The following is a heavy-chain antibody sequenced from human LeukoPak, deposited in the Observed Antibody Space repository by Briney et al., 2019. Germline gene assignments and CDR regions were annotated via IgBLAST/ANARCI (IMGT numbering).Heavy chain of an antibody. Sequence: GGSLRLSCAASGFTFSSYWMSWVRQAPGKGLEWVANIKQDGSEKYYVDSVKGRFTISRDNAKNSLYLQMNSLRAEDTAVYYCARDGFTGPVTAYLDYWGQGAPVTVSS. V-gene: IGHV3-7*01. D-gene: IGHD2-21*02. J-gene: IGHJ4*02. CDR1: GFTFSSYW. CDR2: IKQDGSEK. CDR3: ARDGFTGPVTAYLDY.